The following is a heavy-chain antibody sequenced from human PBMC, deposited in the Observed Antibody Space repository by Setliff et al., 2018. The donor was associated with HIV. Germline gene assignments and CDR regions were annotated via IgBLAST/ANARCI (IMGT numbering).Heavy chain of an antibody. Sequence: PGGSLRLSCAASGFTFSNAWMSWVRQAPGKGLEWVGRIKTRTEGGTTDYAAPVKGRFTISRDDSKNTLYLQMNSLKTEDTAMYYCNGSVWNPGHWGQGSLVTVSS. CDR3: NGSVWNPGH. D-gene: IGHD1-1*01. J-gene: IGHJ4*02. CDR2: IKTRTEGGTT. CDR1: GFTFSNAW. V-gene: IGHV3-15*01.